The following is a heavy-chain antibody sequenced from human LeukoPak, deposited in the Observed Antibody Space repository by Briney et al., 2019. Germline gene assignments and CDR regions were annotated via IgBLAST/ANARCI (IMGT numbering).Heavy chain of an antibody. V-gene: IGHV3-23*01. CDR2: INSGGNST. CDR3: ARTRYCSGISCFYAN. CDR1: GFTFSNAW. D-gene: IGHD2-2*01. J-gene: IGHJ4*02. Sequence: GGSLRLSCAASGFTFSNAWMSWVRQAPGKGLEWVSAINSGGNSTYYADSVKGRFTISRDNSKNTLYLQMSSLKAEDTAVYYCARTRYCSGISCFYANWGQGTLVTVSS.